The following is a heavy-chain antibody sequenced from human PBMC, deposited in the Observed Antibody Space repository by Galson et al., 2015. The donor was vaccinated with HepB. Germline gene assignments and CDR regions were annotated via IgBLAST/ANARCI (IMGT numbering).Heavy chain of an antibody. J-gene: IGHJ2*01. V-gene: IGHV4-30-4*08. CDR3: ARRVDIWSDLTWYFDL. D-gene: IGHD3-3*01. Sequence: TLSLTCTVSGDSISSGDYSWSWIRQHPGKGLEWIGYIHYSGTTYYTPSLKSRVTLSVDTSKNQFSLKLSSVTAADTAVYYCARRVDIWSDLTWYFDLWGRGTLVTVSS. CDR1: GDSISSGDYS. CDR2: IHYSGTT.